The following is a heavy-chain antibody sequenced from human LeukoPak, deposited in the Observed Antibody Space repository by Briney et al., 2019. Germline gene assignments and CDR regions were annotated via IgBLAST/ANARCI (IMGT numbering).Heavy chain of an antibody. D-gene: IGHD6-6*01. V-gene: IGHV1-8*01. CDR1: GYTFTSYD. J-gene: IGHJ6*03. CDR2: MNPNSGNT. CDR3: ARSGVGRSSSPRRGSYYMAV. Sequence: ASVKVSCKASGYTFTSYDINWVRQAPGQGLEWMGWMNPNSGNTDYAQKFQGRVTMTRNTYIRTAYMELSSLRAEDTAVYYCARSGVGRSSSPRRGSYYMAVWGKGTTVTVSS.